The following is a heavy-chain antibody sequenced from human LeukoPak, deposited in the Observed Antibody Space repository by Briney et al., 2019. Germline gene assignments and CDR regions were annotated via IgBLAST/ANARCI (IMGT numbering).Heavy chain of an antibody. CDR3: ARGTVVQGLDY. CDR1: GGSFSGYY. D-gene: IGHD3-10*01. V-gene: IGHV4-34*01. J-gene: IGHJ4*02. Sequence: SETLSLTCAVYGGSFSGYYWSWIRQPPGKGLEWIGEINHSGSTNYNPSLKSRVTISVDTSKNQFSLKLSSVTAADTAVYYCARGTVVQGLDYWGQGTLVTVSS. CDR2: INHSGST.